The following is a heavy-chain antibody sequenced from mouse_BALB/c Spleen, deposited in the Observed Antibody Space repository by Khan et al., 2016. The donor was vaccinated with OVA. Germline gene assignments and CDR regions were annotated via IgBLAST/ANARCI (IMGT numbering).Heavy chain of an antibody. CDR3: TRAGYGAFAY. Sequence: VQLQQSGTILARPGASVKMSCKASGYSFTDYWLHWVKQRPGQGLEWIGGIYPGNSETKYNQKFKGKARLTAVTSASTANMDLSSLTNEDSAVYYCTRAGYGAFAYWGQGTLVTVSA. J-gene: IGHJ3*01. D-gene: IGHD1-1*01. V-gene: IGHV1-5*01. CDR2: IYPGNSET. CDR1: GYSFTDYW.